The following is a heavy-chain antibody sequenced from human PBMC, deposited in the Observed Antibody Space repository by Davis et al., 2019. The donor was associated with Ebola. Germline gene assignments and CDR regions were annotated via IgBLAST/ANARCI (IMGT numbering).Heavy chain of an antibody. V-gene: IGHV3-48*02. J-gene: IGHJ6*02. CDR2: ISSSSSTI. D-gene: IGHD3-10*01. CDR1: GFTFSSYS. CDR3: ASFLDINYYGSGSLFDYYYYGMDV. Sequence: GGSLRLSCAASGFTFSSYSMNWVRQAPGKGLEWVSYISSSSSTIYYADSVKGRFTISRDNAKNSLYLQMNSLRDEDTAVYYCASFLDINYYGSGSLFDYYYYGMDVWGQGTTVTVSS.